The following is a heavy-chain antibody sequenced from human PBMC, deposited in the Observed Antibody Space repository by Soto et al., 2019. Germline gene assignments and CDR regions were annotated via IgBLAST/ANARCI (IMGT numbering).Heavy chain of an antibody. D-gene: IGHD7-27*01. CDR2: INSDGSST. CDR3: ARDQGSGDEKLDWSFDL. Sequence: GGSLRLSCAASGFTFSSYWMHWVRQAPGKGLVWVSRINSDGSSTSYADSVKGRFTISRDNAKNTLYLQMNSLRAEDTAVYYCARDQGSGDEKLDWSFDLWGRGTLVTVSS. J-gene: IGHJ2*01. CDR1: GFTFSSYW. V-gene: IGHV3-74*01.